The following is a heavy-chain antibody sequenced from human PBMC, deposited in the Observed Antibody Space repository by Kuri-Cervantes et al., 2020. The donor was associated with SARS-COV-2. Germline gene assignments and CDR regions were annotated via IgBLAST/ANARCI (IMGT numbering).Heavy chain of an antibody. J-gene: IGHJ4*03. CDR1: GASVSSGSYH. CDR3: ARDLWGGDY. Sequence: SETLSLTCTVSGASVSSGSYHWSWIRQSPGKGLEWIGYVFYSGSTKNNPSLRSRVTISIDTSKNQFFLRLTSVTPADTAVYYCARDLWGGDYWGQGTTVT. V-gene: IGHV4-61*01. CDR2: VFYSGST. D-gene: IGHD2-21*01.